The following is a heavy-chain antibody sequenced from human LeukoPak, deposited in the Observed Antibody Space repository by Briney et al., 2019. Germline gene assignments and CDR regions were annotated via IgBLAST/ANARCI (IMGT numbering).Heavy chain of an antibody. Sequence: SETLSLTCAVSGGSISSSNWWSWIRQPPGQGLEWIGNTFHSGSTYYNPSLKSRVTISVDTSKNQFSLKLSSMTAADTAVYYCATDSPEDLWGRGTLVTVSS. CDR2: TFHSGST. J-gene: IGHJ2*01. V-gene: IGHV4-4*02. CDR3: ATDSPEDL. CDR1: GGSISSSNW.